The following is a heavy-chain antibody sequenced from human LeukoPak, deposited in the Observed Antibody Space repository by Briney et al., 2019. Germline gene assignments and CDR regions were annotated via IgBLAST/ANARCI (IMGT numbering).Heavy chain of an antibody. Sequence: PGGSLRLSCAASGFTFSSYGMHWVRQAPGKGLEWVAVIWYDGSNKYYADSVKGRLTISRDNSKNTLYLQMNSLRAEDTAVYYCARDHLWFGELNYWGQGTLVTVSS. V-gene: IGHV3-33*01. J-gene: IGHJ4*02. D-gene: IGHD3-10*01. CDR2: IWYDGSNK. CDR3: ARDHLWFGELNY. CDR1: GFTFSSYG.